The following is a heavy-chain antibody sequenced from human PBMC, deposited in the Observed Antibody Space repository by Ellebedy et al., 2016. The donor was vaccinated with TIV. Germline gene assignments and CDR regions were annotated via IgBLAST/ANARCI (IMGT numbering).Heavy chain of an antibody. V-gene: IGHV3-23*01. CDR3: AKMGRQWVDAPLYFEN. Sequence: PGGSLRLSCAASGFTLSSYAMTWVRQAPGKGLGWVSLISGGGGSTYYADSVKGRVTISRDNSKNTLYLAMNTLSAEDTAVYFCAKMGRQWVDAPLYFENWGQGSLVTVSS. J-gene: IGHJ4*02. CDR2: ISGGGGST. D-gene: IGHD6-19*01. CDR1: GFTLSSYA.